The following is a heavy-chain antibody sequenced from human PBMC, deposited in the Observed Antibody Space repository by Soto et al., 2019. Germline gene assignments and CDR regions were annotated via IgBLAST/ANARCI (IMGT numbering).Heavy chain of an antibody. CDR1: GFTFSDYY. Sequence: GGSLRLSCAASGFTFSDYYMSWIRQAPGKGLEWVSYISSSGSTIYYADSVKGRFTISRDNAKNSLYLQMNSLRAEDTAVYYCARDGGYCSSTSCYGEFDFDYWGQGTLVTVSS. CDR3: ARDGGYCSSTSCYGEFDFDY. D-gene: IGHD2-2*03. CDR2: ISSSGSTI. V-gene: IGHV3-11*01. J-gene: IGHJ4*02.